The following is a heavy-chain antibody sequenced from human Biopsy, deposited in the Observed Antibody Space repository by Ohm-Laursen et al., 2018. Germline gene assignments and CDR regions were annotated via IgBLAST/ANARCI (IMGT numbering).Heavy chain of an antibody. Sequence: ASAKASCKASGYSFTSYYMHWVRQAPGQGLEWMGMINPSGSTTSYPQIFQGRVTMTRDTSKSTVYMELSSLRSADTAVYFCARNTGWYGDLYYFDYWGQGTLVTVSS. D-gene: IGHD6-19*01. CDR2: INPSGSTT. CDR1: GYSFTSYY. J-gene: IGHJ4*02. CDR3: ARNTGWYGDLYYFDY. V-gene: IGHV1-46*01.